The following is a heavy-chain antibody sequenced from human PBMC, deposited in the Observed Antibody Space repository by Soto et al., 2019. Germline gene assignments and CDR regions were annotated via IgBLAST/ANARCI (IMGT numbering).Heavy chain of an antibody. V-gene: IGHV3-9*01. Sequence: EVQLVESGGGLVQPGRSLRLSCAASGFTFDDYAMHWVRQAPGKGLEWVSGISWNSGSIGYADSVKGRFTISRDNAKNSLYLQMNSLRAEDTALYYCAKETVAVAGGDAFDIWGQGTMVTVSS. CDR2: ISWNSGSI. CDR3: AKETVAVAGGDAFDI. CDR1: GFTFDDYA. D-gene: IGHD6-19*01. J-gene: IGHJ3*02.